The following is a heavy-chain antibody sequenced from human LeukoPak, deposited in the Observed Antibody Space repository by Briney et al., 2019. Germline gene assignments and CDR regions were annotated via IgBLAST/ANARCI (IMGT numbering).Heavy chain of an antibody. V-gene: IGHV3-23*01. CDR3: AKGRSSSWYVAY. Sequence: PGGSLRLSCAASGFTFSSYGMSWVRQAPGKGLEWVSTISDSGGSTYYADSVKGRFTISRDNSKKMLYLQMNSLRAEDTAVYFCAKGRSSSWYVAYWGQGTLVTVSS. CDR2: ISDSGGST. D-gene: IGHD6-13*01. CDR1: GFTFSSYG. J-gene: IGHJ4*02.